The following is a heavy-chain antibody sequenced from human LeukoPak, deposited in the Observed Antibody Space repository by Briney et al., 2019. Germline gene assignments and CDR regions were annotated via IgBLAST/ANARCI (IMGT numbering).Heavy chain of an antibody. CDR3: AWGGRSSGPMGAFDI. CDR2: IIPILGIA. Sequence: ASVKVSCKASGGTFSSYAISWVRQAPGQGLEWMGRIIPILGIANYAQKFQGRVTITADKSTSTAYMELSSLRSEDTAVYYCAWGGRSSGPMGAFDIWGQGTMVTVSP. J-gene: IGHJ3*02. D-gene: IGHD3-22*01. V-gene: IGHV1-69*04. CDR1: GGTFSSYA.